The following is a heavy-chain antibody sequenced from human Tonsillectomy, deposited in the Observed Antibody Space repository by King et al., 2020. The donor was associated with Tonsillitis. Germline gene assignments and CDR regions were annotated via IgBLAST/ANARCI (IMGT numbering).Heavy chain of an antibody. V-gene: IGHV4-59*01. J-gene: IGHJ4*02. CDR3: ARAGGYDFWSAYFDFDY. D-gene: IGHD3-3*01. Sequence: VQLQESGPGLVKPSETLSLTCTVSGGSISTYYWSWLRQPPGKGLEWIGYIYYSGSTSYNPSLKSRVTISVDTSKSQFSLKLTSVTAADTAVYYCARAGGYDFWSAYFDFDYWGQGTLVSVSS. CDR2: IYYSGST. CDR1: GGSISTYY.